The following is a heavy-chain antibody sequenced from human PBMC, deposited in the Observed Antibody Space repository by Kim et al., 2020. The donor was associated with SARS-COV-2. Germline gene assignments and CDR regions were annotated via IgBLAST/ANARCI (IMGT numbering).Heavy chain of an antibody. V-gene: IGHV1-2*05. CDR3: ARGRFHDS. J-gene: IGHJ4*02. CDR2: NGGT. Sequence: NGGTYYAQKFQGRVTMTRDTTITTAYMELSGLRSDDSVVYYCARGRFHDSWGQGTLVTVSS. D-gene: IGHD3-3*01.